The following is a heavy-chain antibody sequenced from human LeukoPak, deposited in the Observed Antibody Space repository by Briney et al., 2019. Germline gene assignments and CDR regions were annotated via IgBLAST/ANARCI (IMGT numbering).Heavy chain of an antibody. D-gene: IGHD7-27*01. CDR2: INIGNANT. Sequence: GASVEVSCKASGYTFTSYAMHWVRQAPGQRLEWMGWINIGNANTKYSQKFQGRVTITRDTSASIAYMELSSLRSEDTAVYYCAKVNGDNTFDYWGQGTLVTVSS. CDR1: GYTFTSYA. V-gene: IGHV1-3*04. J-gene: IGHJ4*02. CDR3: AKVNGDNTFDY.